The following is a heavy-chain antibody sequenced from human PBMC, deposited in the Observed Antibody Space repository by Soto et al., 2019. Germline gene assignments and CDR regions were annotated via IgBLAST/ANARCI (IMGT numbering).Heavy chain of an antibody. CDR1: GGTFSSYA. Sequence: SVKVSCKASGGTFSSYAISWVRQAPGQGLEWMGGIIPIFGTANYAQKFQGRVTITADESTSTAYMELSSLRSEDTAVYYCARNYYDSSGYYYYFAYWGQGTLVTVSS. CDR2: IIPIFGTA. D-gene: IGHD3-22*01. V-gene: IGHV1-69*13. J-gene: IGHJ4*02. CDR3: ARNYYDSSGYYYYFAY.